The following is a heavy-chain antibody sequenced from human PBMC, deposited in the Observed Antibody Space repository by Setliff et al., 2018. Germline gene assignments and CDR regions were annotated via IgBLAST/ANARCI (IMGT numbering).Heavy chain of an antibody. V-gene: IGHV5-51*01. D-gene: IGHD3-22*01. CDR2: IYPGDSDT. CDR3: ARYDSSGYHYYYGMDV. Sequence: GESLKISCKGSGCSFTGYWIGWVRQMPGKGLEWMGIIYPGDSDTRYSPSFQGQVTISADKSISTAYLQWSSLKASDTAMYYCARYDSSGYHYYYGMDVWGQGTTVTVSS. CDR1: GCSFTGYW. J-gene: IGHJ6*02.